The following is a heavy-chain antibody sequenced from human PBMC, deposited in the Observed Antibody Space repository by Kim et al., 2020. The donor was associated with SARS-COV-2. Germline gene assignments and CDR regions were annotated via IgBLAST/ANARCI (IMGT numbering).Heavy chain of an antibody. V-gene: IGHV4-34*01. CDR2: INHSGST. D-gene: IGHD3-3*01. CDR3: ARRPTYYDFWSGYLDYYYYMDV. J-gene: IGHJ6*03. CDR1: GGSFSGYY. Sequence: SETLSLTCAAYGGSFSGYYWSWIRQPPGKGLEWIGEINHSGSTNYNPSLKSRVTISVDTSKNQFSLKLSSVTAADTAVYYCARRPTYYDFWSGYLDYYYYMDVWGKGTTVTVSS.